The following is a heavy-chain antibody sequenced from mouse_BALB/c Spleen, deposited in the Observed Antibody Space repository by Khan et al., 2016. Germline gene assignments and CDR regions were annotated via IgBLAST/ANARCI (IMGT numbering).Heavy chain of an antibody. CDR2: ISSGSSTI. J-gene: IGHJ2*01. CDR1: GFTFSNFG. V-gene: IGHV5-17*02. CDR3: GRRDL. Sequence: EVELVESGGGLVQPGGSRKLSCAASGFTFSNFGMHWVRQAPEKGLEWVAFISSGSSTISYADTVKGRFTVSRDNPKNTLFLQVTSIGSEDAAMYYCGRRDLWGQGTTLTVSS. D-gene: IGHD3-3*01.